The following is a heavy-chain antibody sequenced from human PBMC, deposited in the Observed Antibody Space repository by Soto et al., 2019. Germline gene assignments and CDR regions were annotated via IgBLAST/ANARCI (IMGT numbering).Heavy chain of an antibody. V-gene: IGHV4-34*01. Sequence: QVQLQQWGAGLLKPSETLSLTCAVYGGSFSGYYWSWIRQPPGKGLEWVGEINHSGSTNYNPSLKSRVTISVDTYMTQFSLKLSSVTAADTAVYYCARRYSGYDFDYWGKGTLVTVSS. J-gene: IGHJ4*02. CDR3: ARRYSGYDFDY. CDR2: INHSGST. D-gene: IGHD5-12*01. CDR1: GGSFSGYY.